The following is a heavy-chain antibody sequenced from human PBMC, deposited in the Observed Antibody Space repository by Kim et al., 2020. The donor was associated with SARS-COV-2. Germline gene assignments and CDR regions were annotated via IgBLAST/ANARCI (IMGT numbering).Heavy chain of an antibody. CDR1: GYTFTSYA. V-gene: IGHV1-3*01. Sequence: ASVKVSCKASGYTFTSYAMHWVRQAPGQRLEWMGWINAGNGNTKYSQKFQGRVTITRDTSASTAYMELSSLRSEDTAVYYCARGGQKGYYYGMDVWGQGTTVTVSS. CDR2: INAGNGNT. CDR3: ARGGQKGYYYGMDV. J-gene: IGHJ6*02.